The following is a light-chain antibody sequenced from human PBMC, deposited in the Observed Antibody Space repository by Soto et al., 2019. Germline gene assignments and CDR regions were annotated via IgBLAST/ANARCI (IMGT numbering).Light chain of an antibody. J-gene: IGLJ3*02. CDR2: RNY. CDR3: AAWDDSLSGRV. V-gene: IGLV1-47*01. Sequence: QSVLTQPPSASGTPGQRVTISCSGSSSNIGSFDVYWYQQLPGTAPKVLIYRNYQRPSGVPDRFSASKSGTSASLAISGLRSEDEADYYCAAWDDSLSGRVFGGGTTLTVL. CDR1: SSNIGSFD.